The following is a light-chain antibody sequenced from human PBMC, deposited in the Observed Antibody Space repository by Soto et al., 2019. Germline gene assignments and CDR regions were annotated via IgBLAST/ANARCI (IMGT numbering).Light chain of an antibody. CDR1: SGHRNYA. Sequence: QLVLTQPPSASASLGASVELTCTLSSGHRNYAIAWHQQQPQQGPRFLMKLNNDGSHNKGDGIPDRFSGSSSGPVRYLTISSLQSEDEADYYCQTWASGTRVFGGGTKLTVL. V-gene: IGLV4-69*02. CDR2: LNNDGSH. CDR3: QTWASGTRV. J-gene: IGLJ3*02.